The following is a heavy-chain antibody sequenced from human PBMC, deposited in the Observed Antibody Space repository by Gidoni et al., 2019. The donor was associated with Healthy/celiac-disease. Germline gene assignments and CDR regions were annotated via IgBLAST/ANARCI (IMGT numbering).Heavy chain of an antibody. Sequence: QVQLVQSGAEVKKPGASVKFSCKASGYPFTGYYMHWVRQAPGQGLEWMGWIKPNSGGTNYAQKFQGRVTMTRDTSISTAYMELSRLRSDDTAVYYCARDPITMVRGVIIRGWFDPWGQGTLVTVSS. CDR2: IKPNSGGT. V-gene: IGHV1-2*02. J-gene: IGHJ5*02. D-gene: IGHD3-10*01. CDR1: GYPFTGYY. CDR3: ARDPITMVRGVIIRGWFDP.